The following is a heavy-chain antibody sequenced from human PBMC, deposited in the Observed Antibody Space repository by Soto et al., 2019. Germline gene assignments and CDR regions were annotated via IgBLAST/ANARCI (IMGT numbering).Heavy chain of an antibody. CDR2: IIPIFDRT. D-gene: IGHD3-10*01. V-gene: IGHV1-69*01. CDR3: ARDHERFAPRECHYFHS. Sequence: QVQLVQSGAEVKKPGSSVKVSCKASGGIFSSYTISWVRQAPGQGLEWMGGIIPIFDRTNYAQKFQGRVTITADEATSTAYMELISLRSEDTAMYYCARDHERFAPRECHYFHSWGQGTRVTVSS. J-gene: IGHJ4*02. CDR1: GGIFSSYT.